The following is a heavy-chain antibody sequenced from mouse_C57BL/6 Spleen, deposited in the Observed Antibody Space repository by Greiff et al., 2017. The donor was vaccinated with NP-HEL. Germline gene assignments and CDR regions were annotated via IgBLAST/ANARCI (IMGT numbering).Heavy chain of an antibody. D-gene: IGHD1-1*01. Sequence: VQLQQSGAELVKPGASVKISCKASGYAFSSYWMNWVKQRPGKGLEWIGQIYPGDGDTNYNGKFKGKATLTADKSSSTAYMQLSSLTSEDSAVYFCAYGSSPYYAMDYWGQGTSVTVSS. CDR3: AYGSSPYYAMDY. CDR1: GYAFSSYW. V-gene: IGHV1-80*01. J-gene: IGHJ4*01. CDR2: IYPGDGDT.